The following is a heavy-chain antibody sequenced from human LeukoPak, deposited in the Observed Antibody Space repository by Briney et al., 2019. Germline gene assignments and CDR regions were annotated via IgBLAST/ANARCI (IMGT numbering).Heavy chain of an antibody. CDR1: GRSITTHY. V-gene: IGHV4-4*07. D-gene: IGHD4-17*01. J-gene: IGHJ3*02. Sequence: SETLSLTCTVSGRSITTHYWSWIRQPAGREVEWIGRVYNTGSTKYNPSLESRVTMSVDTSSNRFSLNLRSVTAADTAVYYCARDLLGDYGTFDIWGQGTMVTVSS. CDR3: ARDLLGDYGTFDI. CDR2: VYNTGST.